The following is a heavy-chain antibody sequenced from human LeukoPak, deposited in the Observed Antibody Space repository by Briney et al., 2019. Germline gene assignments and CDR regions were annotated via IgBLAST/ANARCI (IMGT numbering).Heavy chain of an antibody. CDR2: FDPEDGET. CDR3: ASLSAGTFPGDFDI. D-gene: IGHD1-1*01. J-gene: IGHJ3*02. V-gene: IGHV1-24*01. Sequence: ASVKVSCKVSGYTLTELSMHWVRQAPGKGLEWMGGFDPEDGETIYAQKFQDRVTMTEDTSTDTAYMELSSLRSEDTAVYYCASLSAGTFPGDFDIWGQGTMVTVSS. CDR1: GYTLTELS.